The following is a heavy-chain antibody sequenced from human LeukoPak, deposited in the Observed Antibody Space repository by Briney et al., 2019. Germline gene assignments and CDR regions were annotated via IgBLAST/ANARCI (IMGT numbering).Heavy chain of an antibody. CDR2: INPSGGST. V-gene: IGHV1-46*01. D-gene: IGHD4-17*01. J-gene: IGHJ4*02. CDR3: ARSPSNGDYVDY. Sequence: ASVKVSCKASGYTFTSYYMHWVRQAPGQGLEWIGIINPSGGSTSYAQKFQGRVTMTRDTSTSTVYMELSSLRSEDTAVYYCARSPSNGDYVDYWGQGTLVTVSS. CDR1: GYTFTSYY.